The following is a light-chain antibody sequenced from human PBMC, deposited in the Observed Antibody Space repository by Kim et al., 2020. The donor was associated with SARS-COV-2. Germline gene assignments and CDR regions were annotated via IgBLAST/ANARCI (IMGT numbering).Light chain of an antibody. Sequence: QSALTQPASVSGSPGQSITISCTGTSSDVGGYNYVSWYQQHPGKAPKLMIYDVSKRPSGVSNRFSGSKSGNTAYLTITGLQSEDEADYYGSSYTSSSTWVFGGVTKLTGL. CDR1: SSDVGGYNY. CDR2: DVS. CDR3: SSYTSSSTWV. V-gene: IGLV2-14*01. J-gene: IGLJ3*02.